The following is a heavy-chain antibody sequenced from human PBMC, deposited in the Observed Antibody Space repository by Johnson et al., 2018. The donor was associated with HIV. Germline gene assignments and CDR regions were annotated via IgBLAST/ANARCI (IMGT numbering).Heavy chain of an antibody. CDR3: ARKKATVFSTTSTNYAFDI. D-gene: IGHD1-1*01. CDR1: GFTFSRYA. V-gene: IGHV3-30*14. J-gene: IGHJ3*02. CDR2: ISYDGSNK. Sequence: VQLVESGGGVVQPGRSLRLSCAASGFTFSRYAMHWVRQAPGKGLEWVAVISYDGSNKYYADSVKGRFTISRDNSKNTLYLQRNSLRAEDTAVYYCARKKATVFSTTSTNYAFDIWGQGTMVTVSS.